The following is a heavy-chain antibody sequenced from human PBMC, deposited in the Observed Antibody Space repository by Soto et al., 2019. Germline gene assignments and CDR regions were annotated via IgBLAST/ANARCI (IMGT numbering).Heavy chain of an antibody. CDR2: ISGSGGST. Sequence: EVQLLESGGGLVQPGGSLRLSCVASGFTFSSYAMYAMSWVRQAPGKGLEWVSAISGSGGSTYYADSVKGRFTISRDNSKNTLYLQMNSLRAEDTAVYYCAKEGFDYWGQGTLVTDSS. CDR3: AKEGFDY. V-gene: IGHV3-23*01. CDR1: GFTFSSYAMYA. J-gene: IGHJ4*02.